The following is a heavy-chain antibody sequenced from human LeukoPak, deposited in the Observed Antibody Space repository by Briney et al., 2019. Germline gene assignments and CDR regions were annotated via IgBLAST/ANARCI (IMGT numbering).Heavy chain of an antibody. Sequence: SETLSLTCTVSGGSISSSTHYWGWIRQPPGKGLEWIGYIYYSGSTNYSPSLKSRLTISVDTSKNQFSLKLSSVTAADTAVYYCARTYGSSGLGYFDLWGRGTLVTVSS. CDR1: GGSISSSTHY. D-gene: IGHD6-13*01. J-gene: IGHJ2*01. V-gene: IGHV4-61*05. CDR2: IYYSGST. CDR3: ARTYGSSGLGYFDL.